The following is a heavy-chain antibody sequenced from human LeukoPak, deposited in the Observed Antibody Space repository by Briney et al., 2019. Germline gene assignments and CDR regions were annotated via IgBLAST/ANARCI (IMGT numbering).Heavy chain of an antibody. CDR3: ARDRNDFWSGFFDY. CDR2: INAGNGNT. V-gene: IGHV1-3*03. D-gene: IGHD3-3*01. J-gene: IGHJ4*02. CDR1: GYTFTSYA. Sequence: GASVKVSCKASGYTFTSYAMHWVRQAPGQRLEWMGWINAGNGNTKYSQEFQGRVTITRDTSASTAYMELSSLRSEDMAVYYCARDRNDFWSGFFDYWGQGTLVTVSS.